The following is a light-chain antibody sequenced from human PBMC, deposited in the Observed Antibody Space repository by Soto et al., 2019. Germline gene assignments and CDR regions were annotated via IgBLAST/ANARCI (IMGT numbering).Light chain of an antibody. CDR2: GAS. CDR1: QSVSSIY. Sequence: EVVLTQSPDALSLSPGERATHSCRASQSVSSIYIAWYQQKPGQTPRLLIYGASSRAPGIPDRFSGSGSGTDFTLTIAGLEPEDFAVYYCQQYGRSPFTFGPGT. J-gene: IGKJ3*01. V-gene: IGKV3-20*01. CDR3: QQYGRSPFT.